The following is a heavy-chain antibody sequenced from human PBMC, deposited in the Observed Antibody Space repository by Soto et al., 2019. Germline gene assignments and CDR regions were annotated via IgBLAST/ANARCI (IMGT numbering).Heavy chain of an antibody. CDR2: ISYDGSNK. D-gene: IGHD3-10*01. Sequence: GGSLRLSCAASGFTFSSYGMHWVRQAPGKGLEWVAVISYDGSNKYYADSVKGRFTISRDNSKNTLYLQMNSLRAEDTAVYYCAKPSERGYYGSGSKYYFDYWGQGTLVTVSS. V-gene: IGHV3-30*18. CDR3: AKPSERGYYGSGSKYYFDY. J-gene: IGHJ4*02. CDR1: GFTFSSYG.